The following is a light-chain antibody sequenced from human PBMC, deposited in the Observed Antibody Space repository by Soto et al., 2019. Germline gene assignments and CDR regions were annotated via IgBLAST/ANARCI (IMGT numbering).Light chain of an antibody. Sequence: DIVLTQSPGTLSLSPGERATLSCRASQSVSSSYLAWYQQKPGQAPRLLIYGASSKATGIPDRFSGGGAGTDFTLTISRLEPEDFGVYYCDQYDSSPRTFGGGTKVEIK. CDR1: QSVSSSY. CDR3: DQYDSSPRT. CDR2: GAS. V-gene: IGKV3-20*01. J-gene: IGKJ4*01.